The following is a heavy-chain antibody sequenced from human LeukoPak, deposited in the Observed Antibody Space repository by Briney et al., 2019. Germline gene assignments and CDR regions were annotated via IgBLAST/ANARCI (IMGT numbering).Heavy chain of an antibody. V-gene: IGHV4-30-2*01. CDR3: ARRGYSGYDLFDY. D-gene: IGHD5-12*01. CDR2: IYHSGST. Sequence: SETLSLTCAVYGGSFSGYSWSWIRQPPGKGLEWIGYIYHSGSTYYNPSLKSRVTISVDRSKNQFSLKLSSVTAADTAVYYCARRGYSGYDLFDYWGQGTLVTVSS. J-gene: IGHJ4*02. CDR1: GGSFSGYS.